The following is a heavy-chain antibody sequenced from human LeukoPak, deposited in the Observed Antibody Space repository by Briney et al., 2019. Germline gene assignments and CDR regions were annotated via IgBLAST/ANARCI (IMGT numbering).Heavy chain of an antibody. CDR1: GDSVSRSDSY. CDR3: ARRRYYDGSGYLE. CDR2: IYYSGRT. J-gene: IGHJ1*01. Sequence: SETLSLTCSVSGDSVSRSDSYWDWLRQPPGKGLEWIGTIYYSGRTYYSPSLKSRVTMSVDPSNNQFSLNLRSVTAADTALYYCARRRYYDGSGYLEWGQGTLLSVSS. V-gene: IGHV4-39*01. D-gene: IGHD3-22*01.